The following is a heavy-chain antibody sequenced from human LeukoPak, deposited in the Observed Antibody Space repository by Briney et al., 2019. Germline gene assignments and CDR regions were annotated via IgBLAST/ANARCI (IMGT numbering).Heavy chain of an antibody. CDR3: ARGRSRLLWFGELLPSPPFDY. CDR2: INHSGST. J-gene: IGHJ4*02. V-gene: IGHV4-34*01. D-gene: IGHD3-10*01. CDR1: GGSFSGYY. Sequence: SETLSLTCAVYGGSFSGYYWSWIRQPPGKGLEWIGEINHSGSTNYNPSPKSRVTISVDTSKNQFSLKLSSVTAADTAVYYCARGRSRLLWFGELLPSPPFDYWGQGTLVTVSS.